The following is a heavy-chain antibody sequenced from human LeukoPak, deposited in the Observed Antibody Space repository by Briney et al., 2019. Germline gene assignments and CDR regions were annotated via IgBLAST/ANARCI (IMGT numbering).Heavy chain of an antibody. Sequence: GGSLRLSCTASGFTFGDYALSWVRQAPGKGLEWVGFIRSTIYSGTTEYAASVKGRFSISRDDSKSIAYLQMNSLKTEDTAVYHCASRSGRQWLPYFDYWGQGTLVTVSS. J-gene: IGHJ4*02. CDR3: ASRSGRQWLPYFDY. CDR2: IRSTIYSGTT. D-gene: IGHD1-26*01. V-gene: IGHV3-49*04. CDR1: GFTFGDYA.